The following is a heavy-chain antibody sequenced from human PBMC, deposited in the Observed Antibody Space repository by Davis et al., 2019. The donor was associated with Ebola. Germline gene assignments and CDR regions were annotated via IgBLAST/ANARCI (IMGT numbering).Heavy chain of an antibody. CDR3: TSSGSSFDY. J-gene: IGHJ4*02. V-gene: IGHV3-73*01. D-gene: IGHD3-10*01. CDR1: GFTFSGSA. CDR2: IRSKANSYAT. Sequence: GGSLRLSCAASGFTFSGSAMHWVRQASGKGLEWVGRIRSKANSYATAYAASVKGRFTISRDDSKNTAYLQMNSLKTEDTAVYYCTSSGSSFDYWGQGILVTVSS.